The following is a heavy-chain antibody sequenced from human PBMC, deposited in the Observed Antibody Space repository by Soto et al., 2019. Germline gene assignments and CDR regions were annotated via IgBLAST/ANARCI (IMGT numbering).Heavy chain of an antibody. V-gene: IGHV1-3*01. J-gene: IGHJ4*02. CDR2: INGDNGNT. Sequence: ASVKVSCKASGYTFTSYAMHWVRQAPGQRLEWMGWINGDNGNTMYSQKFQGRVTFTRDTSASTAYMELSSLRSEDAAVYYCASIDYGDYWGQGTLVTVSS. CDR3: ASIDYGDY. CDR1: GYTFTSYA.